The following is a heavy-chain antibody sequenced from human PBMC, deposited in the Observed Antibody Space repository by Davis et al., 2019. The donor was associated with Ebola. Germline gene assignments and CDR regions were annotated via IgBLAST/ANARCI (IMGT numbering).Heavy chain of an antibody. CDR3: ARGLKVVVPAAIVEYYYYYGMDV. V-gene: IGHV4-59*12. D-gene: IGHD2-2*01. J-gene: IGHJ6*02. CDR2: IYYSGST. Sequence: SETLSLTCTVSGGSISSYYWSWIRQPPGKGLEWIGYIYYSGSTNYNPSLKSRVTISVDTSKNQFSLKLSSVTAADTAVYYCARGLKVVVPAAIVEYYYYYGMDVWGQGTTVTVSS. CDR1: GGSISSYY.